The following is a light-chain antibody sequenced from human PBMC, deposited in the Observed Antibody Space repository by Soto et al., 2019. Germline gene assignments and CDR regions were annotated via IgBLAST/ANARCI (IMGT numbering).Light chain of an antibody. Sequence: QSVLTQPPSVSGAPRQRVTISCFGSSSNIGNKPVNWYQELPGKAPTLLIYYDDLKPSGVPDRFSGSKSGTSASLAISGVQSEDDAHYYCATWDDSLNKEVFGGGTKLTVL. CDR2: YDD. V-gene: IGLV1-36*01. J-gene: IGLJ2*01. CDR3: ATWDDSLNKEV. CDR1: SSNIGNKP.